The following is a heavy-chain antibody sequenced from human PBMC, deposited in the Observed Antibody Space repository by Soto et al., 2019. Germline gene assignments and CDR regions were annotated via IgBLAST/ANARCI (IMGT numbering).Heavy chain of an antibody. J-gene: IGHJ5*02. CDR2: IWYDGSNK. Sequence: QVQLVESGGGVVQPGRSLRLSCAASGFTFSSYGMHWVRQAPGKGLEWVAVIWYDGSNKCYADSVKGRFTISRDNSKNTLYLQMNSLRAEDTAVYYCARDRANSLFDPWGQGTLVTVSS. CDR3: ARDRANSLFDP. D-gene: IGHD6-13*01. CDR1: GFTFSSYG. V-gene: IGHV3-33*01.